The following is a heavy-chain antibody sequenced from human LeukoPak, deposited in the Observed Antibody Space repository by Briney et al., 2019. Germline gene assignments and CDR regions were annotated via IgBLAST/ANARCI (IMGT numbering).Heavy chain of an antibody. D-gene: IGHD3-22*01. CDR2: IHYSGST. J-gene: IGHJ4*02. V-gene: IGHV4-59*08. CDR1: GGSISSHY. Sequence: SETLSLTCSVSGGSISSHYWSWIRQPPGKGLEWIGYIHYSGSTDYNPSLKSRVTISVDPSRKQFSLNLNSVTAADTAVYFCARHYYDSSGYPNYFHYWGQGTLVSVSS. CDR3: ARHYYDSSGYPNYFHY.